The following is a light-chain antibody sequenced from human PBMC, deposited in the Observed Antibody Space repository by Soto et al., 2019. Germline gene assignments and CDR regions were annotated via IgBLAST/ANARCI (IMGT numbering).Light chain of an antibody. J-gene: IGKJ4*01. V-gene: IGKV3-15*01. CDR1: QTVSSN. CDR3: HQYNNWPLT. Sequence: EIVMTQSPATLSVSPGEGATLSCRASQTVSSNLAWYQQKPGQAPRLLIYGASTRATGIPARFSGSGSGTVFTLTISSLHSEDFAVYYCHQYNNWPLTFGGGTKVEIK. CDR2: GAS.